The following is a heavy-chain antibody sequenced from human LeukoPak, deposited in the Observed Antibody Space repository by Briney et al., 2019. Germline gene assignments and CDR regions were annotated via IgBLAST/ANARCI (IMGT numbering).Heavy chain of an antibody. D-gene: IGHD1-26*01. CDR3: ARVFVDRGTYYISDYFDS. CDR1: GLTFNTFW. J-gene: IGHJ4*02. Sequence: GGSLRLSCAASGLTFNTFWMSWVRQAPGKGLEWVANINQDGSEEYYMDSVQGRLIISRDNSKQSLYLQMNSLRAEDTAVYYCARVFVDRGTYYISDYFDSWGQGALVTVSS. CDR2: INQDGSEE. V-gene: IGHV3-7*01.